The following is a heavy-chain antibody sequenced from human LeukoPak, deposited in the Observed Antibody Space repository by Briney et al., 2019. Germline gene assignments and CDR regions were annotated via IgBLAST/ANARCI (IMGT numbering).Heavy chain of an antibody. CDR1: GFTVSNNY. J-gene: IGHJ3*02. V-gene: IGHV3-53*04. Sequence: GGSLRLSCAASGFTVSNNYMSWVRQTPGKGLQWVSVIYSDASTYYADSVEGRFTISRHNSKNTLYLQMNSLRAEDTAVYYCASAPPSWGGAWGVFDIWGKGKMVTVSS. CDR2: IYSDAST. D-gene: IGHD2-21*02. CDR3: ASAPPSWGGAWGVFDI.